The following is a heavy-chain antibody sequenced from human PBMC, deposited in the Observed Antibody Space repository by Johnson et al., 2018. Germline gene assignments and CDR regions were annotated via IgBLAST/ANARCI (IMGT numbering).Heavy chain of an antibody. CDR2: ISHDGSNK. Sequence: QVQLVESGGGVVQPGRSLRLSCAASGFSFSGFGMYWVRPAPGKGLEWVAVISHDGSNKDYVDSVMGRFTISRDNSKNTLYLQMNSLRAEDTAVYYCSALRYCSSTSCDYDGMNVWGQGTTVTVSS. D-gene: IGHD2-2*01. CDR1: GFSFSGFG. CDR3: SALRYCSSTSCDYDGMNV. V-gene: IGHV3-30*03. J-gene: IGHJ6*02.